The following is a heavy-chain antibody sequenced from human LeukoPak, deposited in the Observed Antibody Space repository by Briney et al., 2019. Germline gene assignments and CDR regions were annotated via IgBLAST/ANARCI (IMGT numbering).Heavy chain of an antibody. CDR3: ARRGPLPYYYYYYYMDV. J-gene: IGHJ6*03. CDR1: GGSISSYY. V-gene: IGHV4-59*06. Sequence: PSETLSLTCTVSGGSISSYYWSWIRQHPGKGLEWIGYIYYSGSTYYNPSLKSRVTISVDTSKNQFSLKLSSVTAADTAVYYCARRGPLPYYYYYYYMDVWGKGTTVTVSS. CDR2: IYYSGST.